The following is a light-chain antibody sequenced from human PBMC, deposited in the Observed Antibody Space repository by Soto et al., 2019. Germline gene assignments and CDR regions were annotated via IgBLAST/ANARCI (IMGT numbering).Light chain of an antibody. Sequence: QSLLAQPASVSVSPGQSITISCTGTSSDIGSYNVVSWYQQHPGTAPKLMIYEVDKRPSGVSHRFSGSKSGNTASLTISGLQSEDEADYYCCSYARSTTFVFGGGTKVTVL. CDR1: SSDIGSYNV. V-gene: IGLV2-23*02. CDR2: EVD. CDR3: CSYARSTTFV. J-gene: IGLJ1*01.